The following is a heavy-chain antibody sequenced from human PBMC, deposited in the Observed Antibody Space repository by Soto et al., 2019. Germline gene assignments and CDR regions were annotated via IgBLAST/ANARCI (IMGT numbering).Heavy chain of an antibody. CDR2: ISSSSSYI. Sequence: EVQLVESGGGLVKPGGSLRLSCAASGFTFISYSMNWVRQDPGKGLEWVSSISSSSSYIYYAGSLKGRFTISRDNAKNSLYRKMNSLRADDTAVYSCASRIAVAGNLDYWGQGTLVTVSS. CDR1: GFTFISYS. J-gene: IGHJ4*02. CDR3: ASRIAVAGNLDY. D-gene: IGHD6-19*01. V-gene: IGHV3-21*01.